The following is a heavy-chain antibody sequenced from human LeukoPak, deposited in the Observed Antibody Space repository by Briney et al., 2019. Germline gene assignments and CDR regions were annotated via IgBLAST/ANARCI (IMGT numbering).Heavy chain of an antibody. Sequence: GGSLRLSCAASGFTFSSHSMNWVRQAPGKGLEWLSYISSSSSTIYYADSVKGRSAISRDNAKNSLYLQMNSLRAEDTAVYYCARDVVPDPYCSSTSCYGAPMDVWGKGTTVTVSS. V-gene: IGHV3-48*04. CDR3: ARDVVPDPYCSSTSCYGAPMDV. J-gene: IGHJ6*03. D-gene: IGHD2-2*01. CDR1: GFTFSSHS. CDR2: ISSSSSTI.